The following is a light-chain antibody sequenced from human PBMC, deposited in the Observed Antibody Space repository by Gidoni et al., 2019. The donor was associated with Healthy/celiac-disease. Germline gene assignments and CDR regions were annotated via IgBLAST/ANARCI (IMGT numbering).Light chain of an antibody. CDR3: QQYNNWPPLT. J-gene: IGKJ4*01. V-gene: IGKV3-15*01. CDR2: GAS. CDR1: QSVSSN. Sequence: VMTQSPATLSVSPGERATLSSRASQSVSSNLTWYQQKPGQAPRLLIYGASTRATGIPARFSGSGSGTEFTLTISSLQSEDFAVYYCQQYNNWPPLTFGGGTKVEIK.